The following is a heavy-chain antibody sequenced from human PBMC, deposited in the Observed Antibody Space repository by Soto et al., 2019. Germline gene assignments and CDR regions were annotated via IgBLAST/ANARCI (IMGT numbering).Heavy chain of an antibody. CDR1: GFTFTSYA. J-gene: IGHJ4*02. CDR2: ISGSGGVT. V-gene: IGHV3-23*01. Sequence: LRLSCSASGFTFTSYAMSWVRQAPGKGLEWVSGISGSGGVTKSADSVKGRFTISRDNFKNMLYLQMNSLRAEDTAVYYCAKHDFWTLYNTGLDSWGQGTLVTVSS. D-gene: IGHD3-3*01. CDR3: AKHDFWTLYNTGLDS.